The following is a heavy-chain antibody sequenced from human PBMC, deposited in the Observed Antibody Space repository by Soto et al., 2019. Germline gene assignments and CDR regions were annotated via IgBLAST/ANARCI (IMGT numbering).Heavy chain of an antibody. V-gene: IGHV4-31*03. CDR3: ARESPDSSGWYGAAFDI. Sequence: SETLSLTCTVSGGSISSGGYYWSWIRQQSGKGLEWIGYIYYSGSTYYNPSLKSRVTISVDTSKNQFSLKLSSVTAADTAVYYCARESPDSSGWYGAAFDIWGQGSMV. CDR1: GGSISSGGYY. D-gene: IGHD6-19*01. J-gene: IGHJ3*02. CDR2: IYYSGST.